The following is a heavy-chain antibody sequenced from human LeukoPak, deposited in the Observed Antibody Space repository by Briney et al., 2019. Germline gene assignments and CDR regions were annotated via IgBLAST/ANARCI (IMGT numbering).Heavy chain of an antibody. V-gene: IGHV1-3*01. J-gene: IGHJ4*02. D-gene: IGHD5-18*01. CDR3: AREDSYGYSSTYY. CDR2: INAGNGNT. CDR1: GYTFTSYA. Sequence: ASAKVSCKASGYTFTSYAMHWVRQAPGQRLEWMGWINAGNGNTKYSQKFQGRVTITRDTSASTAYMELSSLRSEDTAVYYCAREDSYGYSSTYYWGQGTLVTVSS.